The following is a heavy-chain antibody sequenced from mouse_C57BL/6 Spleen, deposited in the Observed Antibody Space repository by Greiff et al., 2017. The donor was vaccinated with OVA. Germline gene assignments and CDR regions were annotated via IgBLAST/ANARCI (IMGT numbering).Heavy chain of an antibody. D-gene: IGHD1-1*01. J-gene: IGHJ2*01. V-gene: IGHV1-15*01. CDR2: IDPETGGT. CDR3: TPITTVVASYYFDY. CDR1: GYTFTDYE. Sequence: LQESGAELVRPGASVTLSCKASGYTFTDYEMHWVKQTPVHGLEWIGAIDPETGGTAYNPKFKGKAILTADKSSSTAYMELSSLTSEDSAVYYCTPITTVVASYYFDYWGQGTTLTVSS.